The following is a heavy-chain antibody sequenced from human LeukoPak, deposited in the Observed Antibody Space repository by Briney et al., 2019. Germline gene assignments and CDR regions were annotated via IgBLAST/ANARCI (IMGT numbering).Heavy chain of an antibody. Sequence: GESLKISCKGSGYSFTSYWIGWVRQMPGKGLEWMGIIYPGDSDTRYSPSFQGQVTISADKSISTAYLQWSSLKASDTAMYYCARGPPSSIFGVVLVYWGQGTLVTVPS. D-gene: IGHD3-3*01. J-gene: IGHJ4*02. CDR3: ARGPPSSIFGVVLVY. CDR2: IYPGDSDT. CDR1: GYSFTSYW. V-gene: IGHV5-51*01.